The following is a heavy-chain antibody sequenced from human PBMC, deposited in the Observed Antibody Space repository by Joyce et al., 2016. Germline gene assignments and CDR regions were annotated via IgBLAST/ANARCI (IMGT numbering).Heavy chain of an antibody. Sequence: VQLQESGPGLVKPSETLSLTCAVSGDSISSGYFYGWFRQAPGKGLEWIANIYHNGKTYYNASLKSGVTISVDTSKNQLSLKLSSVTAADTAVYYCARDPQNFGFWGQGTLVIVSS. CDR2: IYHNGKT. CDR3: ARDPQNFGF. CDR1: GDSISSGYF. D-gene: IGHD2/OR15-2a*01. J-gene: IGHJ4*02. V-gene: IGHV4-38-2*02.